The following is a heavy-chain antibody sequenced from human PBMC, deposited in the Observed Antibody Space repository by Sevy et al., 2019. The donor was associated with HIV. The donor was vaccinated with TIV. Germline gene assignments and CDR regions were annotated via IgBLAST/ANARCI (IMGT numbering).Heavy chain of an antibody. J-gene: IGHJ2*01. D-gene: IGHD1-1*01. V-gene: IGHV3-30*18. CDR2: ISYDGSNK. Sequence: GGSLRLSCAASGFTFSSYGMHWVRQAPGKGLEWVAVISYDGSNKYYADSVKGRFTISRDNSKNTLYLQMNSLRAEDTAVYYCAKDGTNSHYWYFDLRGRGTLVTVSS. CDR1: GFTFSSYG. CDR3: AKDGTNSHYWYFDL.